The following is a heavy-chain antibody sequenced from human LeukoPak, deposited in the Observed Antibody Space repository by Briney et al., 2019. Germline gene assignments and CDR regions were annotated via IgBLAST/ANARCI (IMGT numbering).Heavy chain of an antibody. Sequence: PGGSLRLSCTASGFTFGDYAMTWVRQAPGKGLEWVTFIRSKAYGGTTEYAASVKGRFTISRDDSKSIVYLQMNSLKTEDTAIYYCTRDSRWSAFDIWGQGTMVTVSS. CDR3: TRDSRWSAFDI. J-gene: IGHJ3*02. D-gene: IGHD2-15*01. V-gene: IGHV3-49*04. CDR1: GFTFGDYA. CDR2: IRSKAYGGTT.